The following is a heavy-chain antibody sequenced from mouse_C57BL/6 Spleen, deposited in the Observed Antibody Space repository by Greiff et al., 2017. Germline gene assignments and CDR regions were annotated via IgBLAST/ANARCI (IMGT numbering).Heavy chain of an antibody. CDR2: IWSDGST. Sequence: VMLVESGPGLVAPSQSLSLTCTASGFSFTSYGVHWVRQPPGKGLEWLVVIWSDGSTTYNSALKSRLSIIKDNTKSQVVLKMNRLQTDYTAWYYCARHKESYYSNWGFAYWGQGTVVTVSA. CDR3: ARHKESYYSNWGFAY. D-gene: IGHD2-5*01. V-gene: IGHV2-6-1*01. CDR1: GFSFTSYG. J-gene: IGHJ3*01.